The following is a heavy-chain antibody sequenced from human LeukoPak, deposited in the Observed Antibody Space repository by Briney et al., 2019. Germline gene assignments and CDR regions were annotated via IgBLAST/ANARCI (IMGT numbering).Heavy chain of an antibody. J-gene: IGHJ5*01. V-gene: IGHV3-30*18. CDR2: ISYDGSNE. CDR1: GFTFSSYG. D-gene: IGHD3-10*01. CDR3: AKDRRFGGDWFPFDS. Sequence: GRSLRLSCAAPGFTFSSYGMHWVRQAPGKGLEWVAVISYDGSNEFYADSVKGRFTISRDNSKNTLYLQMNSLRAEDTALYYCAKDRRFGGDWFPFDSWGQGTLVIVSS.